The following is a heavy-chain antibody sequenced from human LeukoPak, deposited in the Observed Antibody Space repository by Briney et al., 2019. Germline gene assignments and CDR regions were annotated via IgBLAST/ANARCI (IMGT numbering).Heavy chain of an antibody. J-gene: IGHJ3*02. D-gene: IGHD3-16*01. CDR2: ISSSI. CDR3: ARDPADWGAFDI. Sequence: GGSLRLSCAASGFTFSTYSMNWVRQAPGKGLEWVSFISSSIYYADSVKGRFTISRDNAKNSLYLQMNSLRVEDTAVYYCARDPADWGAFDIWGQGTMVTVSS. CDR1: GFTFSTYS. V-gene: IGHV3-48*01.